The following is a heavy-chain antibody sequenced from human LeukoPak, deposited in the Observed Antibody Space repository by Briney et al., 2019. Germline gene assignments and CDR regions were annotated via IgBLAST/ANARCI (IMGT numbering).Heavy chain of an antibody. CDR3: ARDPSYYGGRCDP. CDR1: GGSISSYY. D-gene: IGHD2/OR15-2a*01. J-gene: IGHJ5*02. Sequence: SETLSLTCTVSGGSISSYYWNWIRQPAGKGLEWIARIYSSGSTNYNPSLKSRVTMSVDTSKNQFSLKLSSVTAADPAVYYCARDPSYYGGRCDPWRRGTMVAVP. V-gene: IGHV4-4*07. CDR2: IYSSGST.